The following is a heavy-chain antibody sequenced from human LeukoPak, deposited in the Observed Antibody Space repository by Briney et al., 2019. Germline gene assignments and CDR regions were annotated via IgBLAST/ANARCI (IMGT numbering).Heavy chain of an antibody. Sequence: GGSLRLSCAASGFTVSSNYMSWVRQAPGKGLEWVSVIYSGGSTYYADSVKGRFTISRDNSKNTLYLQMNSLRAEDTAVYYCARAGSGGGPYSFDYGGQGTLATASS. V-gene: IGHV3-53*01. D-gene: IGHD6-25*01. CDR1: GFTVSSNY. J-gene: IGHJ4*02. CDR3: ARAGSGGGPYSFDY. CDR2: IYSGGST.